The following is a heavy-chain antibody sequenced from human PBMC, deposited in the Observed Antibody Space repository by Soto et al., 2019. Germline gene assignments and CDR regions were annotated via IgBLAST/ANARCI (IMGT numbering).Heavy chain of an antibody. CDR3: ARAFSSPSAVDL. CDR2: IYDSESA. Sequence: PSETLSPTCTVSGESISSGGYYWSWIRHHPGKGLEWIGYIYDSESAYYNPSLKSRVTISMDTSKNQFAMRLSSVTAADTAVYFCARAFSSPSAVDLWGQGTQVTVSS. J-gene: IGHJ5*02. CDR1: GESISSGGYY. V-gene: IGHV4-31*03. D-gene: IGHD6-6*01.